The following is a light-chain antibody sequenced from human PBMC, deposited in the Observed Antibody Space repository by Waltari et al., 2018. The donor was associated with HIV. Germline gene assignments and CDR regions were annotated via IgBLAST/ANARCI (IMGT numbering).Light chain of an antibody. CDR1: SGHSSYA. J-gene: IGLJ3*02. CDR3: QTWGTGIQV. Sequence: HLVLTQSPSASASLGASVRLTCPPSSGHSSYAIAWHQQQPETGPRFLMKLNSDGSHNKGDGVPDRFSGSSSGAERYLTITSLQSDDEADYYCQTWGTGIQVFGGGTKLTVL. V-gene: IGLV4-69*01. CDR2: LNSDGSH.